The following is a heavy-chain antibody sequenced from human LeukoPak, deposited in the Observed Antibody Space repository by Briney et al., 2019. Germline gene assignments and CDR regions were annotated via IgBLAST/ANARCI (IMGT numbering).Heavy chain of an antibody. Sequence: GGSLRLSCAASGFTFSSYSMNWVRQAPGKGLEWVSSISSSSSYICYADSVKGRFTISRDNAKNSLYLQMNSLRAEDTAVYYCASRRRGQWLVLNAFDIWGQGTMVTVSS. CDR1: GFTFSSYS. CDR3: ASRRRGQWLVLNAFDI. D-gene: IGHD6-19*01. CDR2: ISSSSSYI. J-gene: IGHJ3*02. V-gene: IGHV3-21*01.